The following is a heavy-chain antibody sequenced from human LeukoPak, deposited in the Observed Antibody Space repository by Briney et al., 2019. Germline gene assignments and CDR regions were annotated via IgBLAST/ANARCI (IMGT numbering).Heavy chain of an antibody. CDR2: ISYSGNT. CDR1: GGSISNYY. Sequence: SEILSLTCTVSGGSISNYYWSWIRQPPGKGLEWIGYISYSGNTNYNRSLKSRVTISVDTSKNQFSLKLNSVTAADTAVYYCARVRYCSTNRCYDREFDNWGQGTLVTVSS. J-gene: IGHJ4*02. D-gene: IGHD2-2*01. CDR3: ARVRYCSTNRCYDREFDN. V-gene: IGHV4-59*01.